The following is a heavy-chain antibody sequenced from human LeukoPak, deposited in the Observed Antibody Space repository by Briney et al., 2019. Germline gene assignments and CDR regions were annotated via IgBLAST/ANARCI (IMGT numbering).Heavy chain of an antibody. CDR1: GFTFSNYF. J-gene: IGHJ4*02. V-gene: IGHV3-74*03. CDR3: ARGLHGPDY. CDR2: LSPDGSSS. Sequence: GGSLRLSCAASGFTFSNYFMSWVRQAPGKGLVWVSRLSPDGSSSMYADSVKGRFTVSRDNSKNTLYLQMSSLRAEDSAVYYCARGLHGPDYWGQGTLVTVSS. D-gene: IGHD5/OR15-5a*01.